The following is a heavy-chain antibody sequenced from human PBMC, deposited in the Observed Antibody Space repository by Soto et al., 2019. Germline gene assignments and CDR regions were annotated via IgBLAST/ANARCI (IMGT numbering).Heavy chain of an antibody. CDR3: ARYCHFIAVAGITWLHP. CDR1: GGSINSYW. V-gene: IGHV4-4*07. Sequence: PSETLSLTCSVSGGSINSYWWSCIRQPAGKGLEWIGRVYSSGTTDYNPSLNSRVTLSVETSKNQFSLKLSSVTAADTAVYYCARYCHFIAVAGITWLHPWGKGTLVTVSS. D-gene: IGHD6-19*01. J-gene: IGHJ5*02. CDR2: VYSSGTT.